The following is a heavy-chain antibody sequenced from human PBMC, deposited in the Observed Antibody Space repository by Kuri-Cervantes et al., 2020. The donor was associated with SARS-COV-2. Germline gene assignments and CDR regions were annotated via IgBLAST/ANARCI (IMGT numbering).Heavy chain of an antibody. CDR3: HGGGPAYYGSGSYFDAFDI. J-gene: IGHJ3*02. V-gene: IGHV4-59*08. CDR2: IYYSGST. Sequence: GSLRLSCTVSGGSISSYYWSWIRQPPGKGLEWIGYIYYSGSTNYNPSLKSRVTISVDTSKNQFSLKLSSVTAADTAVYYCHGGGPAYYGSGSYFDAFDIWGQGTMVTVSS. D-gene: IGHD3-10*01. CDR1: GGSISSYY.